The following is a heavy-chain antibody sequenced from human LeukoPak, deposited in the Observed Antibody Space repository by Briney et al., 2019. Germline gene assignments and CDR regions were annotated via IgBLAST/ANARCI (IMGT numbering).Heavy chain of an antibody. D-gene: IGHD2-8*01. CDR2: INHSGST. J-gene: IGHJ3*02. V-gene: IGHV4-34*01. CDR1: GGSFSGYY. Sequence: KPSETLPLTCAVYGGSFSGYYWSWIRQPPGKGLEWIGEINHSGSTNYNPSLKSRVTISVDTSKNQFSLKLSSVTAADTAVYYCARENPSMKKAFDIWGQGTMVTVSS. CDR3: ARENPSMKKAFDI.